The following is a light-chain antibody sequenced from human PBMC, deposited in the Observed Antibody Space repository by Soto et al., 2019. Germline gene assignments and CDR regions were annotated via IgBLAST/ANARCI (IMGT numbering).Light chain of an antibody. V-gene: IGLV2-14*01. CDR2: DVS. J-gene: IGLJ1*01. CDR1: SSDVVGYNY. CDR3: SSYTSSSTLV. Sequence: QSVLTQPASVSGSPGQSITISCTGTSSDVVGYNYVSWYQQYPVKAPKLMIYDVSYRPSGVSNRLSGSRSGNTASLTISGLQAADEADYYCSSYTSSSTLVFGTGTKVTVL.